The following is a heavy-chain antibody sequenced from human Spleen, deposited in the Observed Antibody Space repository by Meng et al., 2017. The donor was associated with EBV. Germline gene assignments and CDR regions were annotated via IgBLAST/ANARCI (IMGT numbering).Heavy chain of an antibody. CDR3: AREKDLFSDWFSPPGWGKYDQ. CDR1: GDTVLSKSAA. Sequence: QVQLQQSGPGLLKPSQTLSLTCSISGDTVLSKSAAWNWIRQSPSRGLEWLGRTYYRSKWYNDYAQSVKSRITINPDTSNNQFSLQLHSVTPEDTAVYYCAREKDLFSDWFSPPGWGKYDQWGQGTLVTVSS. J-gene: IGHJ4*02. D-gene: IGHD3-9*01. V-gene: IGHV6-1*01. CDR2: TYYRSKWYN.